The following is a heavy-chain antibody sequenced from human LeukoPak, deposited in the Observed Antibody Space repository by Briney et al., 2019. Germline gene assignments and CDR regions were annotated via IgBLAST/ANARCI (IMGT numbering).Heavy chain of an antibody. J-gene: IGHJ6*03. CDR3: ARGPYSGFWSGYPSDYYMDV. Sequence: GASVKVSCKASGYTFTSYAISWVRQAPGQGLEWMGGIIPIFGTANYAQKFQGRVTITTDESTSTAYMELSSLRSEDTAVYYCARGPYSGFWSGYPSDYYMDVWGKGTTVTVSS. D-gene: IGHD3-3*01. CDR1: GYTFTSYA. CDR2: IIPIFGTA. V-gene: IGHV1-69*05.